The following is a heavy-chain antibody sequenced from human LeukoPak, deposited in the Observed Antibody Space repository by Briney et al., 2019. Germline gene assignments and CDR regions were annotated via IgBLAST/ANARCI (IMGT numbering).Heavy chain of an antibody. CDR1: GYTFTSYY. J-gene: IGHJ3*02. Sequence: ASVKVSCKASGYTFTSYYMHWVRQAPGQGLEWMGIINPSGGSTSYAQKFQGRVTMTRDTSPSTVYMELSSLRSEDTAVYYCARTPTSYYDSSFAFDIWGQGTMVTVSS. CDR2: INPSGGST. CDR3: ARTPTSYYDSSFAFDI. D-gene: IGHD3-22*01. V-gene: IGHV1-46*01.